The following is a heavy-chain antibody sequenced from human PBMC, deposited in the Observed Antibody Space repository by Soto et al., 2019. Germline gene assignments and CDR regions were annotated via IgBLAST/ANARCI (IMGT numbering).Heavy chain of an antibody. CDR1: GGSISSDDYY. CDR3: ARDLDGLHDDTSGPFPRPG. D-gene: IGHD3-22*01. V-gene: IGHV4-30-4*01. J-gene: IGHJ1*01. CDR2: IHSSGSI. Sequence: KPSVTLSLTCTVSGGSISSDDYYWSWIRQAPGRGLEWIGYIHSSGSIYYNPSLKSRATMSIDTAGNQFSLKVSSVTVADTAVYYCARDLDGLHDDTSGPFPRPGWGQGTLVTVSS.